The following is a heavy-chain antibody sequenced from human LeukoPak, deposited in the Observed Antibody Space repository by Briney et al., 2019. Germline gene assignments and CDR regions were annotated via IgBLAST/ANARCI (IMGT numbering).Heavy chain of an antibody. J-gene: IGHJ4*02. CDR2: ITGTSTTI. D-gene: IGHD6-19*01. V-gene: IGHV3-48*01. CDR1: GFTFSNYG. Sequence: SGGSLRLSCTASGFTFSNYGMTWVRQAPGKGLECLTHITGTSTTIYYADSVKGRFTVSRDNAKNSLYLQLNSLRAEDTAVYYCAPGITLAGTGVYWGQGTLVTVSS. CDR3: APGITLAGTGVY.